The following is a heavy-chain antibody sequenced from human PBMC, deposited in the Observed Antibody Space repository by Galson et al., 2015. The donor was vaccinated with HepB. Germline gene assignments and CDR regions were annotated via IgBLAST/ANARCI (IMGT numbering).Heavy chain of an antibody. Sequence: SVKVSCKASGYTFTSYGISWVRQAPGQGLEWMGWISAYNGNTNYAQKLQGRVTMTTDTSTSTAYMELRSLRSDDTAVYYCARDLRCGGDCYSFDYWGQGTLVTVSS. J-gene: IGHJ4*02. D-gene: IGHD2-21*02. CDR2: ISAYNGNT. V-gene: IGHV1-18*01. CDR3: ARDLRCGGDCYSFDY. CDR1: GYTFTSYG.